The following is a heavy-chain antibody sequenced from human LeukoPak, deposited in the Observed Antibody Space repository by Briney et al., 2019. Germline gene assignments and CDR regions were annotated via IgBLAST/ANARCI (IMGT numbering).Heavy chain of an antibody. Sequence: GGSLRLSCAASGFTFNIFGMHWVRQVPGNGLEWVAVLWADGNTAHYADSVKGRFTISRDSSENTLYLQMNSLRSEDTAVYYCARGPHYDFLTGYYSSHFDYWGQGTLVSVSS. V-gene: IGHV3-33*01. D-gene: IGHD3-9*01. CDR3: ARGPHYDFLTGYYSSHFDY. CDR2: LWADGNTA. J-gene: IGHJ4*02. CDR1: GFTFNIFG.